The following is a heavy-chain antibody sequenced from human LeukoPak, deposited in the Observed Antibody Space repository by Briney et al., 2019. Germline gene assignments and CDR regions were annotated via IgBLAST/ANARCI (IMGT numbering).Heavy chain of an antibody. V-gene: IGHV3-49*04. CDR3: TRGQIQQWLYYGMDV. J-gene: IGHJ6*02. D-gene: IGHD5-18*01. CDR1: VFTFGDHA. CDR2: IRSKTYGWTT. Sequence: GRSLRLSCTASVFTFGDHAMSWVRRAPGRGLEGVGFIRSKTYGWTTEYAESVKGRFTISRHDSKSIAYLQMNSLKTEDTAVYYCTRGQIQQWLYYGMDVWGQGTTVTVSS.